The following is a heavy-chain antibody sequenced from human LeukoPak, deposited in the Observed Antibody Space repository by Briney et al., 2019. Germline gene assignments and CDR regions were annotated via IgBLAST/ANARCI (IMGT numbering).Heavy chain of an antibody. V-gene: IGHV3-66*01. CDR2: NYSDGST. CDR3: ASRGVIHYFDY. Sequence: QPGGSLRLSCAASGFTVSSNYMSWVRQAPGKGLEWVSVNYSDGSTYYADSVKGRFIISRDNSKNTLYLQMNSLRAEDTAVYYCASRGVIHYFDYWGQGTLVTVSS. J-gene: IGHJ4*02. CDR1: GFTVSSNY. D-gene: IGHD3-10*01.